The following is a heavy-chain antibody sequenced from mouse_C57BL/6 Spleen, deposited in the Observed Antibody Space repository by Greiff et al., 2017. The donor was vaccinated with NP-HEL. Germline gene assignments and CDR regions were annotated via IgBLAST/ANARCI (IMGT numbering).Heavy chain of an antibody. D-gene: IGHD6-1*01. CDR1: GYSITSGYY. V-gene: IGHV3-6*01. J-gene: IGHJ4*01. Sequence: EVKLMESGPGLVKPSQSLSLTCSVTGYSITSGYYWNWIRQFPGNKLEWMGYISYDGSNNYNPSLKNRISITRDTSKNQFFLKLNSVTTEDTATYYCARGLGSLYYYAMDYWGQGTSVTVSS. CDR3: ARGLGSLYYYAMDY. CDR2: ISYDGSN.